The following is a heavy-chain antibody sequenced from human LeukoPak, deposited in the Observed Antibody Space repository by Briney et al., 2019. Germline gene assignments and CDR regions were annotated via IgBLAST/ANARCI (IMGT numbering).Heavy chain of an antibody. CDR2: ISSSGSTI. J-gene: IGHJ3*02. D-gene: IGHD3-22*01. CDR3: ASRRYYDSSGSPKGAFDI. CDR1: GFTFSDYY. V-gene: IGHV3-11*04. Sequence: GGSLRLSCAASGFTFSDYYMSWIRQAPGKGLEWVSCISSSGSTIYYADSVKGRFTISRDNSKNTLYLQMNSLRAEDTAVYYCASRRYYDSSGSPKGAFDIWGQGTMVTVSS.